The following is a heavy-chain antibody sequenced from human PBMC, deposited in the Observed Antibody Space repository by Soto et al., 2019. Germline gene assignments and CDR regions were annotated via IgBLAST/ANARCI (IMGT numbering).Heavy chain of an antibody. CDR1: GFTFSSYW. V-gene: IGHV3-7*01. CDR3: ARERGGLVTYYYYYMDV. Sequence: GGSLRLSCAASGFTFSSYWMSWVRQAPGKGLEWVANIKQDGSEKYYVDSVKGRFTISRDNAKDSLYLQMNSLRAEDTAVYYCARERGGLVTYYYYYMDVWGKGTTVTVSS. J-gene: IGHJ6*03. CDR2: IKQDGSEK. D-gene: IGHD2-21*02.